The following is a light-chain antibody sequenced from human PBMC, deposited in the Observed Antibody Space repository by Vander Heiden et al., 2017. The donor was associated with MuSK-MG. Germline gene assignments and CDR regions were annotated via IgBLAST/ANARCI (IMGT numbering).Light chain of an antibody. J-gene: IGKJ3*01. CDR1: KDISGY. CDR2: DVS. CDR3: QQYEKVRIT. Sequence: DMQMHQYQSSLTASVGDRGTISCQTSKDISGYLNWYQQKPGKAPKLLIYDVSHLEAGVPSRFSGSGSGTDLTFTISSLKPEDIATYYCQQYEKVRITFGPGTKVKIK. V-gene: IGKV1-33*01.